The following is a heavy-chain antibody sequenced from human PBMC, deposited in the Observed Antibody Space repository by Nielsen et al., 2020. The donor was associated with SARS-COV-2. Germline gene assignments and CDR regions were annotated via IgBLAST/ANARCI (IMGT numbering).Heavy chain of an antibody. CDR2: IRSKANSYAT. CDR3: TRRTHWGGSSPEYFIDY. V-gene: IGHV3-73*01. J-gene: IGHJ4*02. Sequence: GGSLRLSCAASGFTFSGSAMHWVRQASGKGLEWVGRIRSKANSYATAYAASVKGRFTISRDDSKNTAYLQMNSLKTEDTAVYYCTRRTHWGGSSPEYFIDYWGQGTLVTVSS. D-gene: IGHD7-27*01. CDR1: GFTFSGSA.